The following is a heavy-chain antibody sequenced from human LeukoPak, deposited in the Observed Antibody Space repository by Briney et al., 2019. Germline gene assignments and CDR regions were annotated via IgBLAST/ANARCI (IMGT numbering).Heavy chain of an antibody. CDR3: ARDARIFGADAFDI. CDR1: GGSISSGDYY. Sequence: SQTLSLTCTVSGGSISSGDYYWSWIRQPPGKGLEWIGYIYYSGSTYYNPSLKSRVTISVDTSKNQFSLKLSSVNAADTAVYYCARDARIFGADAFDIWGQGTMVTVSS. D-gene: IGHD3-3*01. J-gene: IGHJ3*02. CDR2: IYYSGST. V-gene: IGHV4-30-4*08.